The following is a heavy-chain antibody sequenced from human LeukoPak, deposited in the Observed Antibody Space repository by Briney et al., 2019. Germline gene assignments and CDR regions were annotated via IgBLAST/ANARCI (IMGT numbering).Heavy chain of an antibody. Sequence: GGSLRLSCAASGFTFKNYWMHWVPQAPGKGLMWVSGINSDGSDTRYADSVTGRFTISRDNAKNTLYLQMNSLRVEDTAVYYCARVEGPGSPFDHWGQGTLVTVSS. J-gene: IGHJ4*02. V-gene: IGHV3-74*01. CDR2: INSDGSDT. D-gene: IGHD1-1*01. CDR3: ARVEGPGSPFDH. CDR1: GFTFKNYW.